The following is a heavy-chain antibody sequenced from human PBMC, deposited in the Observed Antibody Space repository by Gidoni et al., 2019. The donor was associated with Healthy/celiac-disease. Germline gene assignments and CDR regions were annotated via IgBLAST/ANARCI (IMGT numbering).Heavy chain of an antibody. CDR3: AREIAQYGMDV. CDR1: AGSISSSSYY. Sequence: QLQLQESGPGLVKPSATLSLTCTVSAGSISSSSYYRGWIRQPPGTGLEWTGSIYYSGSTYYNPSLKSRGTISVDTSKNQFSLKLSSVTAADTAVYYCAREIAQYGMDVWGQGTTVTVSS. J-gene: IGHJ6*02. V-gene: IGHV4-39*07. CDR2: IYYSGST. D-gene: IGHD6-13*01.